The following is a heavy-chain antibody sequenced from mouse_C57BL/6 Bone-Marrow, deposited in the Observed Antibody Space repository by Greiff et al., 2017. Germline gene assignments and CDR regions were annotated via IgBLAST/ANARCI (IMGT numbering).Heavy chain of an antibody. CDR2: IYPGDGDT. Sequence: VQLVESGPELVKPGASVKISCKASGYAFSSSWMNWVKQRPGKGLEWIGRIYPGDGDTNYNGKFKGKATLTADKSTSTAYMQLSSLTSEDSAVYFCARLPGYFDYWGQGTTLTVSS. CDR1: GYAFSSSW. V-gene: IGHV1-82*01. CDR3: ARLPGYFDY. J-gene: IGHJ2*01.